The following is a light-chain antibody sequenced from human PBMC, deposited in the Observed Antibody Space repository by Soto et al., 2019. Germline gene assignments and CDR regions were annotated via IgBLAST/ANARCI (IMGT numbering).Light chain of an antibody. J-gene: IGKJ2*01. CDR2: AAS. CDR1: QGISSY. CDR3: QQYNIYSYT. Sequence: DIPLTQSPSFLSASVGDRVTITCRASQGISSYLAWYQQKPGKAPKLLIYAASTLQSGVPSRFSGSGSGTEFTLTISSLQPDDFATYYCQQYNIYSYTFGQGTKVDI. V-gene: IGKV1-9*01.